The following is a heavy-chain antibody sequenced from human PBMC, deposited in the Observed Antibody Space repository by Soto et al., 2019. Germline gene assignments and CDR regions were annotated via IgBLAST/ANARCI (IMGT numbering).Heavy chain of an antibody. Sequence: SETLSLTSTFSGSSISPFYWSWIRQPPGKGLEWIGYIYYTGSTKYNPSLKSRVTLSLGTSRNQLSLKLNPVTAADTAVYYCTRVGGYYGDYPNFDYWGPGTLVTVSS. J-gene: IGHJ4*02. D-gene: IGHD4-17*01. CDR3: TRVGGYYGDYPNFDY. CDR1: GSSISPFY. V-gene: IGHV4-59*01. CDR2: IYYTGST.